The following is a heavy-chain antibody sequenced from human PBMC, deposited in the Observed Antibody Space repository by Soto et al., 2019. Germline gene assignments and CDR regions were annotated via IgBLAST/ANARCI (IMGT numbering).Heavy chain of an antibody. Sequence: MRLSCAASGFTFSSYGMHWVRQAPGKGLEWVAVISYDGSNKYYADSVKGRFTISRDNSKNTLYLQMNSLRAEDTAVYYCARPQYSSSTNYGMDVWGQGTTVTVSS. CDR2: ISYDGSNK. V-gene: IGHV3-30*03. J-gene: IGHJ6*02. CDR1: GFTFSSYG. D-gene: IGHD6-6*01. CDR3: ARPQYSSSTNYGMDV.